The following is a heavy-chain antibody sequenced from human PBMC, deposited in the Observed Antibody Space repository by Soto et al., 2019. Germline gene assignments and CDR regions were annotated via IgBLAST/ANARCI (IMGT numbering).Heavy chain of an antibody. Sequence: VQLAESGGGLAQPGGSLRLSCAASGFTLSGYAMDWVRQAPGKGLEYGSGISSNGVGTYYANSVQGRFTISRDNSKNTVYLQMGSLRPEDMAVYYCARRARPDFYYMDVWGKGTTVTVSS. CDR2: ISSNGVGT. D-gene: IGHD6-6*01. CDR3: ARRARPDFYYMDV. CDR1: GFTLSGYA. V-gene: IGHV3-64*01. J-gene: IGHJ6*03.